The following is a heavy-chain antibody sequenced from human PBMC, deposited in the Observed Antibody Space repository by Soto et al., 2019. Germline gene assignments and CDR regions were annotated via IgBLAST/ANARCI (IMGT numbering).Heavy chain of an antibody. J-gene: IGHJ5*02. CDR2: IIPIFGTA. V-gene: IGHV1-69*01. Sequence: QVQLVQSGAEVKKPGSSVKVSCKASGGTFSSYAISWVRQAPGQGLEWMGGIIPIFGTANYAQKFQGRVTITADESTSTAYMELGSLRSEDTAVYYCARSPGLAVAGTFWFDPWGQGTLVTVSS. D-gene: IGHD6-19*01. CDR3: ARSPGLAVAGTFWFDP. CDR1: GGTFSSYA.